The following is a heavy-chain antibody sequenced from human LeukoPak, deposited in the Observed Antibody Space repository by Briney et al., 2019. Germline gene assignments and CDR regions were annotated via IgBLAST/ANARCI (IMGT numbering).Heavy chain of an antibody. CDR1: GFTFSDYY. CDR3: AREVGATKANWFDP. J-gene: IGHJ5*02. V-gene: IGHV3-11*01. Sequence: PGGSLRLSCAASGFTFSDYYMSWIRQAPGKGLEWVSYISSSGSTIYYADSVKGRFTIARANAKNSLYLQMNSLRAEDTAVYYCAREVGATKANWFDPWGQGTLVTVSS. CDR2: ISSSGSTI. D-gene: IGHD1-26*01.